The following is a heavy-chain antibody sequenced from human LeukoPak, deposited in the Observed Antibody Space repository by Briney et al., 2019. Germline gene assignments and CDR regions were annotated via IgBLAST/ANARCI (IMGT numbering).Heavy chain of an antibody. V-gene: IGHV4-59*01. CDR3: ARDDHFDY. CDR2: IYYSGST. CDR1: GGSISSYY. J-gene: IGHJ4*02. Sequence: SETLSLTCTVSGGSISSYYWSRIRQPPGKGLEWIGYIYYSGSTNYNPSLKSRVTISVDTSKNQFSLKLSSVTAADTAVYYCARDDHFDYWGQGTLVTVSS.